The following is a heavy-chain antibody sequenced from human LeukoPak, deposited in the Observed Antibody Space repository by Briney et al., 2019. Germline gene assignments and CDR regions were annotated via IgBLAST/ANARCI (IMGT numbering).Heavy chain of an antibody. J-gene: IGHJ5*02. CDR3: ARGGVVPVPSGFDP. D-gene: IGHD2-2*01. Sequence: ASVKVSCKASGGTFSSYAISWVRQAPGQGLEWMGGIIPIFGTANYAQKFQGRVTIITDESTSTAYMELSSLRSEDTAVYYCARGGVVPVPSGFDPWGQGTLVTVSS. CDR1: GGTFSSYA. CDR2: IIPIFGTA. V-gene: IGHV1-69*05.